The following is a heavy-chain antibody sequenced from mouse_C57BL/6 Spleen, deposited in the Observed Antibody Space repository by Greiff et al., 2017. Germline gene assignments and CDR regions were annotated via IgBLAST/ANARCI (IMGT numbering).Heavy chain of an antibody. CDR2: ISSGGSYT. D-gene: IGHD1-1*01. V-gene: IGHV5-6*01. J-gene: IGHJ1*03. CDR1: GFTFSSYG. CDR3: ASAYYYGPSTGYFDV. Sequence: EVHLVESGGDLVKPGGSLKLSCAASGFTFSSYGMSWVRQTPDKRLEWVATISSGGSYTYYPDSVKGRFTISRDNAKNTLYLQMSSLKSEDTAMYYCASAYYYGPSTGYFDVWGTGTTVTVSS.